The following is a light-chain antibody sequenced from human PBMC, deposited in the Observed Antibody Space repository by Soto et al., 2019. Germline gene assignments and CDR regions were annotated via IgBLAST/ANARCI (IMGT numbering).Light chain of an antibody. CDR1: TGDVGAYNY. V-gene: IGLV2-14*01. Sequence: QSALTQPASVSGSPGPSITISCTGTTGDVGAYNYVSWYQQHPGKAPRLMISEVSYRPSGVSNRFSGSKSGNTASLTISGLQAEDEADYFCSSYTTTTSLVFGTGTKLTVL. CDR2: EVS. J-gene: IGLJ1*01. CDR3: SSYTTTTSLV.